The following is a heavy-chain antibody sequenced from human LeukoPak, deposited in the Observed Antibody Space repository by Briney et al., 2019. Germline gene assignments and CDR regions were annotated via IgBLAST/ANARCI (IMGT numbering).Heavy chain of an antibody. CDR3: ARAAGNDYRLDY. J-gene: IGHJ4*02. CDR1: GYTLTNYY. CDR2: INPSGGST. Sequence: ASLKVFFKASGYTLTNYYMHWVGQAPRQRLEWMGIINPSGGSTSYAQKFQGRVTMTRDMSTSTVYMELSSLRSEDTAVYYCARAAGNDYRLDYWGQGTLVTVSS. V-gene: IGHV1-46*01. D-gene: IGHD4-11*01.